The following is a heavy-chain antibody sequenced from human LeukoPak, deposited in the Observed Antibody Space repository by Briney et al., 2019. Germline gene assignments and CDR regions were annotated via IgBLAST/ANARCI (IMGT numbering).Heavy chain of an antibody. CDR2: ISSSGSTI. CDR3: ARDRGDYVWGSYRPSPIDY. D-gene: IGHD3-16*02. V-gene: IGHV3-48*04. J-gene: IGHJ4*02. Sequence: GGSLRLSCAASGFTFTSYAMTWVRQAPGKGLEWVSYISSSGSTIYYADSVKGRFTISRDNAKNSLYLQMNSLRAEDTAVYYCARDRGDYVWGSYRPSPIDYWGQGTLVTVSS. CDR1: GFTFTSYA.